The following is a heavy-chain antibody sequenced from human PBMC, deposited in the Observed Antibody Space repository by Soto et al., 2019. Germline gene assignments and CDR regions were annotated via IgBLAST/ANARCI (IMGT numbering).Heavy chain of an antibody. J-gene: IGHJ6*02. CDR2: IKQDGSEK. D-gene: IGHD1-26*01. CDR3: ARDGPSKWELLLSWQDYYYYGMDV. CDR1: GFTISSYW. Sequence: GGSMRLSCAASGFTISSYWMSWVRQAPGKGLEWVANIKQDGSEKYYVDSVKGRFTTSRDNAKNSLYLQMNSLRAEDTAVYYCARDGPSKWELLLSWQDYYYYGMDVWGQGTTVTASS. V-gene: IGHV3-7*01.